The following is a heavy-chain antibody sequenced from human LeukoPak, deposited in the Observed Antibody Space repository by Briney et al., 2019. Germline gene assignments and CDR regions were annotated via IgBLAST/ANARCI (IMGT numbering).Heavy chain of an antibody. J-gene: IGHJ4*02. CDR1: GYTFTNYD. D-gene: IGHD6-6*01. CDR2: MNPNSANT. V-gene: IGHV1-8*03. CDR3: ARAQSIAARSPFDY. Sequence: ASVKVSCKASGYTFTNYDINWVRQATGQGLEWMGWMNPNSANTGYSQKFQGRVTFTRDTSISTAYMELSSLRSDDTAVYYCARAQSIAARSPFDYWGQGTLVTVSS.